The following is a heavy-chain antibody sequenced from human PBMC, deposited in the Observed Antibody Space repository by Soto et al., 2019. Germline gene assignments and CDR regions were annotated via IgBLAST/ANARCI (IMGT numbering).Heavy chain of an antibody. CDR3: AKDLHSQYYYYNYGMDV. Sequence: EVQLLESGGGLVQPGGSLRLSCAASGFTFSTYGMRWVRQAQGKGLEWVSAISGSGGSTYYADSVKGRFTISRDDSRNTLYLQMNSLRAEDTAVYYCAKDLHSQYYYYNYGMDVWGQGTTVTVSS. CDR1: GFTFSTYG. CDR2: ISGSGGST. V-gene: IGHV3-23*01. D-gene: IGHD5-18*01. J-gene: IGHJ6*02.